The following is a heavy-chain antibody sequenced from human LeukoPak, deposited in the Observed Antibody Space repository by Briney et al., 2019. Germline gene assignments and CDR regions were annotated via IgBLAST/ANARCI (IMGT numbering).Heavy chain of an antibody. CDR3: ARHGASGSYLYYFDY. V-gene: IGHV4-59*08. J-gene: IGHJ4*02. Sequence: PSETLSFTCTVSGGSISSYYWSWIRQTPGKGLEWIGYIYYSGSTNYNPSLKSRVTISVDTSKNQFSLKLSSVTAADTAVYFCARHGASGSYLYYFDYWGQGTLVTVSS. CDR2: IYYSGST. D-gene: IGHD1-26*01. CDR1: GGSISSYY.